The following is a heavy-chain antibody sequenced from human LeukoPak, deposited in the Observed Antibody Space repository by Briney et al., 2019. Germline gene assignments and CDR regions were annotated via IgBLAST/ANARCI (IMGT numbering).Heavy chain of an antibody. V-gene: IGHV1-24*01. D-gene: IGHD4-17*01. CDR1: GYTLTELS. CDR2: FDPEDGET. J-gene: IGHJ3*02. CDR3: ATDPVSNHDYGDTHAFDI. Sequence: ASVKVSCKVSGYTLTELSMHWVRQAPGKGLERMGGFDPEDGETIYAQKFQGRVTMTEDTSTDTAYMELSSLRSEDTAVYYCATDPVSNHDYGDTHAFDIWGQGTMVTVSS.